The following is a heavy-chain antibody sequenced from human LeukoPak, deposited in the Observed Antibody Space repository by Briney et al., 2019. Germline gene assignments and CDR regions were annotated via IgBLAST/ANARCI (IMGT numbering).Heavy chain of an antibody. D-gene: IGHD2-2*01. Sequence: GGSLRLSRAASGFTFSSYAMSWVRQAPGKGLEWVSAISGSGGSTYYTDSMKGRFTISRDNSKNTLYLQMNSLRAEDTAVYYCAKLVTSPLYCSSTSCPYMDYWGQGTLVTVSS. J-gene: IGHJ4*02. CDR2: ISGSGGST. V-gene: IGHV3-23*01. CDR3: AKLVTSPLYCSSTSCPYMDY. CDR1: GFTFSSYA.